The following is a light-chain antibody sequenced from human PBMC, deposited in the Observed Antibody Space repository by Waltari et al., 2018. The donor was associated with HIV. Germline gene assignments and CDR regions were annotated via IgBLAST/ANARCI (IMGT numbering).Light chain of an antibody. V-gene: IGLV3-25*03. CDR2: KDN. Sequence: SYELTQPPSVSVSPGQTARIHCSGDALPKQNAYWYQQKPGQAPLLVIYKDNERPSGIPERFSGSSSGTTVTLTISGVHTEDEADYYCQSADSTGSYPDVFGTGTKVTVL. CDR3: QSADSTGSYPDV. J-gene: IGLJ1*01. CDR1: ALPKQN.